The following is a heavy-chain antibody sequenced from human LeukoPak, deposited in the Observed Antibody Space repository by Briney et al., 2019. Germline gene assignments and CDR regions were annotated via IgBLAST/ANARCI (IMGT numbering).Heavy chain of an antibody. V-gene: IGHV4-34*01. CDR3: ARRSRVSWEPWFDP. J-gene: IGHJ5*02. Sequence: PSETLSLTCAVYGGSFSGYYWSWIRQPPGKGLEWIGEINHSGSTNYNPSLKSRVTISVDTSKDQFSLKLSSVTAADTAVYYCARRSRVSWEPWFDPWGQGTLVTVSS. CDR2: INHSGST. CDR1: GGSFSGYY. D-gene: IGHD1-26*01.